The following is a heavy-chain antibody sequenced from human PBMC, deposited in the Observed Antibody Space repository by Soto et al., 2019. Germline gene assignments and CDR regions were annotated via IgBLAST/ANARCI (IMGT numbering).Heavy chain of an antibody. Sequence: QVLLVESGGGVVQPGTSLRLSCAASGFTIGSYGMHWVRQAPGKGLEWVAGLWYDGYDKYYGDSVKGRLTISRDNSRNTLYLQMNSLRAEDTAVYYCVRGPYYGLYYFDSWGQGTLVTVSS. D-gene: IGHD3-10*01. CDR3: VRGPYYGLYYFDS. V-gene: IGHV3-33*01. CDR1: GFTIGSYG. CDR2: LWYDGYDK. J-gene: IGHJ4*02.